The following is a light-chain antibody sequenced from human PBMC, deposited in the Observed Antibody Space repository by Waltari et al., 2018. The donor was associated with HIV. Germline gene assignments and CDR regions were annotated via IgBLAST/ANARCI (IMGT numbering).Light chain of an antibody. Sequence: DILLTQSPATLSVSPGERATLSCRASQSVNSNLAWYQQKPGQTPRLLSYGTSTSATDIPARFSGSGSGTEFTLTISSLQSEDFAVYYCHHYNNWRETFGQGTKVEIK. CDR3: HHYNNWRET. J-gene: IGKJ1*01. CDR2: GTS. CDR1: QSVNSN. V-gene: IGKV3-15*01.